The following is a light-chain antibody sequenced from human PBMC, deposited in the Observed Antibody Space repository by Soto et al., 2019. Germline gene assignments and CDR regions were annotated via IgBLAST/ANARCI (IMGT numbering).Light chain of an antibody. CDR2: GAS. CDR3: QHYNNWLGT. V-gene: IGKV3-15*01. CDR1: QSVSSN. Sequence: EILMTQYPTTLSVSPGERATLSCRASQSVSSNLAWYQQKPGQAPRLLIYGASTRATGIPARFSGSGSGTEFFLTISSLQSEDFAIYYCQHYNNWLGTFGGGSMV. J-gene: IGKJ4*01.